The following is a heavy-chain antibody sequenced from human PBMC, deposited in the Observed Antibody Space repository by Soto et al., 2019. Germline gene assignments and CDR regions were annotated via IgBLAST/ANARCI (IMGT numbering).Heavy chain of an antibody. J-gene: IGHJ6*02. V-gene: IGHV3-30*18. CDR1: GFTFSNYG. Sequence: LRLSCAASGFTFSNYGIHWVRQAPGKGLEWVAFISDDGSNKYYADSMKGRFTMSRDNSKSTLYLQMSSLRVEDTAVYYCTKRRNVLRFLEWSSGMEVWGQGTTVTVSS. CDR3: TKRRNVLRFLEWSSGMEV. D-gene: IGHD3-3*01. CDR2: ISDDGSNK.